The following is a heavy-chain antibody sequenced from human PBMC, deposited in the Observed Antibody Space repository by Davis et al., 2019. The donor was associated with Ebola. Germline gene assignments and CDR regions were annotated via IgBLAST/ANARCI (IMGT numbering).Heavy chain of an antibody. CDR2: INPHNGNT. D-gene: IGHD4-17*01. J-gene: IGHJ6*04. CDR1: GYTFTNYG. CDR3: AREGYLTVTLAHYYYGMDV. V-gene: IGHV1-18*04. Sequence: AASVKVSCKASGYTFTNYGITWVRQAPGQGLEWMGWINPHNGNTNYAQNVQGRVTMTTDTSTSTAYMEVGSLRSDDTAVYYCAREGYLTVTLAHYYYGMDVWGKGTTVTVSS.